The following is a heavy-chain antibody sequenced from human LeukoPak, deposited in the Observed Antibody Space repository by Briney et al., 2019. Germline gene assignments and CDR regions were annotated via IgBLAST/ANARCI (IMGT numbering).Heavy chain of an antibody. D-gene: IGHD3-22*01. V-gene: IGHV3-30*03. CDR3: ATLPYYYDSSGSYYFDY. Sequence: GGSLRLSCAASGFTFSSYGMHWVRQAPGKGLEWVAIISYDGRDKFYEDSVKGRFTISRDNSKNTLYLQMNSLRVEDTAVYYCATLPYYYDSSGSYYFDYWGQGTLVTVSS. CDR2: ISYDGRDK. CDR1: GFTFSSYG. J-gene: IGHJ4*02.